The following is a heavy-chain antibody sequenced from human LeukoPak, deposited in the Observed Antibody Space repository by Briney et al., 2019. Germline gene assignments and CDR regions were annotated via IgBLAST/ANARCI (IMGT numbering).Heavy chain of an antibody. Sequence: PSETLSLTCTVSGGSISSSSYYWGWIRQPPGKGLEWIGSIYYSGSTYYNPSLKSRVTISVDTSKNQFSLKLSSVTAADTAVYYCARGRSLLYGSGSYSPWGQGTLVTVSS. V-gene: IGHV4-39*01. CDR2: IYYSGST. CDR3: ARGRSLLYGSGSYSP. D-gene: IGHD3-10*01. CDR1: GGSISSSSYY. J-gene: IGHJ5*02.